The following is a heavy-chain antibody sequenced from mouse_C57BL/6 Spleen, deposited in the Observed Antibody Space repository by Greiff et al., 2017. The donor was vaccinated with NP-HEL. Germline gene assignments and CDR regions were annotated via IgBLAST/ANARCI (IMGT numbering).Heavy chain of an antibody. V-gene: IGHV1-82*01. Sequence: QVQLQQSGPELVKPGASVKISCKASGYAFSSSWMNWVKQRPGKGLEWIGRIYPGDGDTNYNGKFKGKATLTADKSSSTAYMQLSSRTSEDSAVYCCARYYYGSSPAWFAYWGQGRLVTVSA. CDR3: ARYYYGSSPAWFAY. J-gene: IGHJ3*01. CDR2: IYPGDGDT. CDR1: GYAFSSSW. D-gene: IGHD1-1*01.